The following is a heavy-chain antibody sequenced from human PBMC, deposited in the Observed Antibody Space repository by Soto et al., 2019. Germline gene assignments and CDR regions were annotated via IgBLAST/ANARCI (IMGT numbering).Heavy chain of an antibody. CDR1: GGSISSYY. D-gene: IGHD6-13*01. CDR3: ARTLGSSWYGDWFDP. J-gene: IGHJ5*02. V-gene: IGHV4-59*08. Sequence: SETLSLTCTVSGGSISSYYWSWIRQPPGKGLEWIGYIYYSGITNYNPSLKSRVTISVDTSKNQFSLKLSSVTAADTAVYYCARTLGSSWYGDWFDPWGQGTLVTVSS. CDR2: IYYSGIT.